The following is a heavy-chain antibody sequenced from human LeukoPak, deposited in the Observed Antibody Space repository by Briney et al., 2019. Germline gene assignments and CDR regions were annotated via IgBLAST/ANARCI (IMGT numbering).Heavy chain of an antibody. V-gene: IGHV1-69*13. Sequence: SVKVSCKASGGTFSSYAISWVRQAPGQGLEWMGGIIPIFGTTNYAQKFQGRVTITADESTSTAYMELSSLRSEDTAVYYCARDLGSRDGYNPPNLFDNWGQGTLVTVSS. J-gene: IGHJ4*02. CDR3: ARDLGSRDGYNPPNLFDN. CDR2: IIPIFGTT. CDR1: GGTFSSYA. D-gene: IGHD5-24*01.